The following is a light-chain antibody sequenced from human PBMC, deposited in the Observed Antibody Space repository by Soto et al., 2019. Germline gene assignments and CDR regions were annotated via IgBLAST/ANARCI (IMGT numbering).Light chain of an antibody. Sequence: EIVMTQSPATLSVSPGERATLSCRASQSVSSKLAWYQQKPGQAPRLLIYGASTRATGIPARFSGSGSGTEFTLTISNLQSEDFAVYYCQQYNNWPVAFGQGTKVEIK. CDR3: QQYNNWPVA. CDR1: QSVSSK. J-gene: IGKJ1*01. CDR2: GAS. V-gene: IGKV3-15*01.